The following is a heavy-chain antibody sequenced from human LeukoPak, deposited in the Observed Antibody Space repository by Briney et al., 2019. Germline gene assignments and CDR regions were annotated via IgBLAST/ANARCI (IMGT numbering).Heavy chain of an antibody. D-gene: IGHD3-10*02. CDR1: GGSISSYY. CDR2: IYTSGST. J-gene: IGHJ3*02. Sequence: PSETLSLTCTVCGGSISSYYWSWIRQPAGKGLEWIGRIYTSGSTNYNPSLKSRVTVSVDTSKNQFSLKLSSVTAADTAVYYCAVCSVTGRAFDIWGQGTMVTVSS. V-gene: IGHV4-4*07. CDR3: AVCSVTGRAFDI.